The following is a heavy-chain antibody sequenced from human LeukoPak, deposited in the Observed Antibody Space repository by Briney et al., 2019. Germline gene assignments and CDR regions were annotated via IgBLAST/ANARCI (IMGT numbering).Heavy chain of an antibody. CDR1: GGSISSSSYY. D-gene: IGHD4-17*01. J-gene: IGHJ4*02. Sequence: SETLSLTCTVSGGSISSSSYYWGWIRQPPGKGLEWIGSIYYSGSTYYNPSLKSRVTISVDTSKNQFSLKLSSVTAADTAVYYCARAHDYGDYLDGTWWGQGTLVTVSS. V-gene: IGHV4-39*01. CDR2: IYYSGST. CDR3: ARAHDYGDYLDGTW.